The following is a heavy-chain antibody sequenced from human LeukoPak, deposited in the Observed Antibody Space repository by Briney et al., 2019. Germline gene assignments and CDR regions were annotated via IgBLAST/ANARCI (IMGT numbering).Heavy chain of an antibody. J-gene: IGHJ1*01. CDR2: VYASGAT. V-gene: IGHV4-59*12. Sequence: SETLSLTCTVSGGSITNYYWSWIRQPPGEGLEWIGYVYASGATNSNPSLKSRVTISVDTSKNQFSLKLSSVTAADTAVYYCARDDYYDSSGYYVFQHWGQGTLVTVSS. CDR3: ARDDYYDSSGYYVFQH. D-gene: IGHD3-22*01. CDR1: GGSITNYY.